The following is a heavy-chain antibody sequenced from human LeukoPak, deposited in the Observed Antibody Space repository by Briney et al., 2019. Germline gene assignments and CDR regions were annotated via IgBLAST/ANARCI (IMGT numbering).Heavy chain of an antibody. CDR3: ARGRSGSYFNILRVDAFDI. CDR1: GGSISSYY. J-gene: IGHJ3*02. D-gene: IGHD6-19*01. Sequence: SETLSLTCTVSGGSISSYYWSWIRQPPGKGLEWIGYIYHSGSTNYNPSLQSRVTISVDTSKNQFSLKLSSVTAADTAVYYCARGRSGSYFNILRVDAFDIWGQGTMVTVSS. V-gene: IGHV4-59*01. CDR2: IYHSGST.